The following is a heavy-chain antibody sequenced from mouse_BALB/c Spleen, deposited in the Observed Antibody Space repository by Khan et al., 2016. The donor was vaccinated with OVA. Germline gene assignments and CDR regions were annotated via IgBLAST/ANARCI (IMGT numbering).Heavy chain of an antibody. V-gene: IGHV1-5*01. Sequence: VQLQQSGTVLARPGASVKMSCKASGYTFTSYWMHWVKQRPGQGLEWIGAIYSGNRDTNYNQKFKGKAKLTAVKSKSTVYLEINSLTTEDHAVYYCTRNVFGNYENWDDWGQGTTLTVSS. CDR1: GYTFTSYW. CDR3: TRNVFGNYENWDD. J-gene: IGHJ2*01. D-gene: IGHD2-1*01. CDR2: IYSGNRDT.